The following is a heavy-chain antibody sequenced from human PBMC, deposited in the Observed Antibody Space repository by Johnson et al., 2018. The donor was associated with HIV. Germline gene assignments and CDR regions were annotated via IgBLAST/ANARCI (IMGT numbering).Heavy chain of an antibody. V-gene: IGHV3-53*01. Sequence: QLVESGGGLIQPGGSLRLSCAASGFTVSSNYMSWVRQAPGKGLEWVSVIYSGGSTYYADSVKGRFTISRDNSKNTLYIQMNSLRAEDTAVYYCASHQTAGLRVGDLSSYDAFDIWGQGTMVTVSS. J-gene: IGHJ3*02. D-gene: IGHD3-16*02. CDR3: ASHQTAGLRVGDLSSYDAFDI. CDR1: GFTVSSNY. CDR2: IYSGGST.